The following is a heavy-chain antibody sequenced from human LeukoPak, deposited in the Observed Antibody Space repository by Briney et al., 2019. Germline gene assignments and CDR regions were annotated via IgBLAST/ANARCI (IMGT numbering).Heavy chain of an antibody. D-gene: IGHD4-23*01. CDR1: GYTFTSNY. J-gene: IGHJ5*02. Sequence: ASVKVSCKASGYTFTSNYIYWVRQAPGQGLEWMGRINPSGGSTSYTQKFQGRVTMTRDTSTSTVYMELSSLRSEDTAVYYCARDSSTNDHGGITNWFDPWGQGTLVTVSS. CDR3: ARDSSTNDHGGITNWFDP. V-gene: IGHV1-46*01. CDR2: INPSGGST.